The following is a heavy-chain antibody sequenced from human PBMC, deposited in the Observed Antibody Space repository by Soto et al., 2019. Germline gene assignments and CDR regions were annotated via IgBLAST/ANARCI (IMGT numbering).Heavy chain of an antibody. CDR2: ISYDGSNK. J-gene: IGHJ4*02. V-gene: IGHV3-30-3*01. CDR3: ARNQGDKGYYFDY. D-gene: IGHD2-2*01. Sequence: GGSLRLSCAASGFTFSSYAMHWVRQAPGKGLEWVAVISYDGSNKYYADSVKGRFTISRDNSKNTLYLQMNSLRAEDTAVYYCARNQGDKGYYFDYWGQGTLVTVSS. CDR1: GFTFSSYA.